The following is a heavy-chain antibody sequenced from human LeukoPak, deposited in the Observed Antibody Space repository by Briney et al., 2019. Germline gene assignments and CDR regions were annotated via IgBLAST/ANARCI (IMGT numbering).Heavy chain of an antibody. Sequence: GASVKVSCKASGYTFTSYGISWVRQAPGQGLEWMGWISAYNGNTNYAQKLQGRVTMTTDTSTSTAHMELRSLRSDDTAVYYCARQVGVAGTNWFDPWGQGTLVTVSS. CDR3: ARQVGVAGTNWFDP. D-gene: IGHD6-19*01. CDR1: GYTFTSYG. J-gene: IGHJ5*02. CDR2: ISAYNGNT. V-gene: IGHV1-18*01.